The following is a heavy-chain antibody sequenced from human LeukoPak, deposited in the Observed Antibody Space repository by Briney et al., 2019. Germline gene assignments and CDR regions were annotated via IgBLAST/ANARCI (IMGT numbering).Heavy chain of an antibody. D-gene: IGHD3-10*01. Sequence: SETLSLTCAVYGGSFSGYYWSWIRQPPGKGLEWVGEINHSGSTNYNPSLKSRVTISVDTSKNQFSLKLSSVTAADTAVYYCARDYYGSGSNNWFDPWGQGTLVTVSS. V-gene: IGHV4-34*01. CDR3: ARDYYGSGSNNWFDP. CDR1: GGSFSGYY. CDR2: INHSGST. J-gene: IGHJ5*02.